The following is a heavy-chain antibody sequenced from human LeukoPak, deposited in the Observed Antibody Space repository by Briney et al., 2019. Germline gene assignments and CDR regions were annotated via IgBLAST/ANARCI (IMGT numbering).Heavy chain of an antibody. J-gene: IGHJ4*02. CDR2: VSNDGSST. V-gene: IGHV3-74*01. CDR3: VGAAADTTPRP. CDR1: GFTLSNYW. Sequence: GGSLKLSCAASGFTLSNYWMHWVRQGPGKGLVWVSRVSNDGSSTAYADSVRGRFTISRDNAKNTLYLQMNSLRAEDTAVYYCVGAAADTTPRPWGQGTLSPSPQ. D-gene: IGHD6-13*01.